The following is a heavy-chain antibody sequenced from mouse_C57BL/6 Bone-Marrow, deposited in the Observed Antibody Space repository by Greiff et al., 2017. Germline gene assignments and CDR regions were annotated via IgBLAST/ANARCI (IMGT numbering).Heavy chain of an antibody. J-gene: IGHJ2*01. CDR1: GFTFSDAW. D-gene: IGHD1-1*01. Sequence: DVMLVESGGGLVQPGGSMKLSCAASGFTFSDAWMDWVRQSPEKGLEWVAEIRNKANNHATYYAESVKGRFTISRDDSKSSVYLQMNSLRAEDTGIYYCTRGPQLNYLGDYWGQGTTLTVSS. CDR2: IRNKANNHAT. V-gene: IGHV6-6*01. CDR3: TRGPQLNYLGDY.